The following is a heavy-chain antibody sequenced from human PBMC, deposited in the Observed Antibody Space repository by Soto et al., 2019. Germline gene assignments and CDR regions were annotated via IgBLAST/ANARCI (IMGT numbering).Heavy chain of an antibody. CDR2: ISSSGSTI. CDR3: ARSREYDFWSGYLPKKNYYYYYMDV. J-gene: IGHJ6*03. D-gene: IGHD3-3*01. Sequence: QVQLVESGGGLVKPGGSLRLSCAASGFTFSDYYMSWIRQAPGKGLEWVSYISSSGSTIYYADSVKGRFTISRDNAKNSLYLQMNSLRAEDTAVYYCARSREYDFWSGYLPKKNYYYYYMDVWGKGTTVTVSS. CDR1: GFTFSDYY. V-gene: IGHV3-11*01.